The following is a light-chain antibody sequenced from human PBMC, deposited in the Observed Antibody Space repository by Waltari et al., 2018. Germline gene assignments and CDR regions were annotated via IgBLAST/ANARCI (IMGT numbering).Light chain of an antibody. V-gene: IGLV1-47*01. Sequence: QSVLTQPPSASGTPGQRVTISCSGSRSNLGSNYVYWYQQLPGTAPNLPIYRNNQRPSGVPARFSGSKSGTSASLAISGLRSEDEADYYCAAWDDSLSGRVFGGGTKVTVL. CDR1: RSNLGSNY. J-gene: IGLJ3*02. CDR3: AAWDDSLSGRV. CDR2: RNN.